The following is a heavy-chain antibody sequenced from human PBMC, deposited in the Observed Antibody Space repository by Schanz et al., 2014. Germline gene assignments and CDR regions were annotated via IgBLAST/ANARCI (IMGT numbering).Heavy chain of an antibody. D-gene: IGHD2-21*02. CDR1: GFTFSSYW. CDR3: AKDGVPSPWVCFGGYCYSGGADY. V-gene: IGHV3-74*01. CDR2: INSDGSSA. J-gene: IGHJ4*02. Sequence: EVQLVESGGGLVQPGGSLRLSCAASGFTFSSYWMHWVRQAPGKGLVWISRINSDGSSASYADSVKGRFTISRDNSNHTLYLQMNSLRADDTAVYYCAKDGVPSPWVCFGGYCYSGGADYWGQGTLVTVSS.